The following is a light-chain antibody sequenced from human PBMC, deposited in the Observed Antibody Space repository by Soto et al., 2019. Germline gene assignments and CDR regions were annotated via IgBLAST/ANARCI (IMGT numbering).Light chain of an antibody. J-gene: IGLJ1*01. V-gene: IGLV2-14*01. CDR1: SSDVGGYNS. CDR3: SSFTSSMTNV. Sequence: QSVLTQPASVSGSPGQSITISCTGTSSDVGGYNSVSWYQQHPGKAPKLILYDVTDRPSGVSYRFSGSKSGNTASLTISGLQAADEADYFCSSFTSSMTNVFGSVTKLTVL. CDR2: DVT.